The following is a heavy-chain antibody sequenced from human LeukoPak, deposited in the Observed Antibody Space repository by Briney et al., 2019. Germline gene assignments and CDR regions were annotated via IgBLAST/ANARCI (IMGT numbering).Heavy chain of an antibody. J-gene: IGHJ4*02. Sequence: ASVKVSCKVSGYTLTELSMHWVRQAPGKGLEWMGGFDPEDGETIYAQKFQGRVTMTEDTSTDTAYMELSSLRSEDTAVYYCATGGDSSGLTLLYFDYWGQGTLVTVSP. CDR2: FDPEDGET. V-gene: IGHV1-24*01. CDR1: GYTLTELS. CDR3: ATGGDSSGLTLLYFDY. D-gene: IGHD3-22*01.